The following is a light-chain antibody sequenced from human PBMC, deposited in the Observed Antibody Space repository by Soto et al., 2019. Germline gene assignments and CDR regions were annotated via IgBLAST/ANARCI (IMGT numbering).Light chain of an antibody. CDR2: GAS. V-gene: IGKV3-15*01. CDR3: QQYGSLSWT. J-gene: IGKJ1*01. Sequence: EIVMTQSPATLSVSPGERATLSCRASQSITRNLAWYQQSPGQAPRLLIYGASTRATGIPARFSGSGSGTDFTLTISRLEPEDFAVYYCQQYGSLSWTFGQGAKVDIK. CDR1: QSITRN.